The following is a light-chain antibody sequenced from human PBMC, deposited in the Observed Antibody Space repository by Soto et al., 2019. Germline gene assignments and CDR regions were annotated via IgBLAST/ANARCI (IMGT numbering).Light chain of an antibody. CDR2: GAS. CDR1: QTVSINY. V-gene: IGKV3-20*01. J-gene: IGKJ5*01. CDR3: QHYGSSPPFT. Sequence: EIILTQSPDTLSLSPGERATLSCRAIQTVSINYLAWCQQRPGQAPRLLIYGASTRAAGIPDRFSGSGSGTDFTLTISRLEPEDFAVYYCQHYGSSPPFTFGQGTRLEI.